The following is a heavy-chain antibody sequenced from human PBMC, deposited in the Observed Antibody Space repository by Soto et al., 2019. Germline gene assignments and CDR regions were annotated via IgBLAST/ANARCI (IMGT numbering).Heavy chain of an antibody. J-gene: IGHJ6*02. CDR1: GFTFSSYS. Sequence: EVQLVESGGGLVKPGGSLRLSCAASGFTFSSYSMNWVRQAPGKGLEWVSSISSSSFSINYADSVKGRFSISRDNAQNSLHLQMNNLRAEDTAVYYCATNESSNIYGMDVWGQGTTVTVSS. CDR2: ISSSSFSI. D-gene: IGHD6-6*01. CDR3: ATNESSNIYGMDV. V-gene: IGHV3-21*02.